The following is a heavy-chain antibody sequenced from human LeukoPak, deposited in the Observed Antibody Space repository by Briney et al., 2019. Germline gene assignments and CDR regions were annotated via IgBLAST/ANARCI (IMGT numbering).Heavy chain of an antibody. CDR2: ISSSGNNA. D-gene: IGHD5-24*01. Sequence: PGGSLRLSCAVSGFTFRDAAMTWVRQAPGKGLEWVSFISSSGNNAYYADSVKGRFTISRDNSKNTLSLQMNSLRVEDTAIYYCAKDIQLSTWGLGTMVTVSS. V-gene: IGHV3-23*01. CDR1: GFTFRDAA. J-gene: IGHJ3*01. CDR3: AKDIQLST.